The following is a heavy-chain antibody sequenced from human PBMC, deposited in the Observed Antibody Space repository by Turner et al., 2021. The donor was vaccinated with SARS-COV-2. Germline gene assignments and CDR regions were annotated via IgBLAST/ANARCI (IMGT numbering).Heavy chain of an antibody. CDR2: VHNRGSA. Sequence: QLQLQESGPGLVKPSETLSLTCSVSGDSISSSGYYWAWIRQPPGKGLEWLGSVHNRGSAYYNPSLKSRVTTSIDTSKNQFSLNLSSVTAADTALYYCARLVRRAEYYFDYWGQGTLVTVSS. CDR1: GDSISSSGYY. D-gene: IGHD3-10*01. J-gene: IGHJ4*02. CDR3: ARLVRRAEYYFDY. V-gene: IGHV4-39*01.